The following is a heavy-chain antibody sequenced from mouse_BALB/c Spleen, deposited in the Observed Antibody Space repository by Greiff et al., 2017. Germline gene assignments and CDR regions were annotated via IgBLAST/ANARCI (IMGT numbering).Heavy chain of an antibody. CDR2: INPSTGYT. V-gene: IGHV1-7*01. CDR1: GYTFTSYW. Sequence: QVQLQQSGAELAKPGASVKMSCKASGYTFTSYWMHWVKQRPGQGLEWIGYINPSTGYTEYNQKFKDKATLTADKSSSTAYMKLSSLTSEDSAVYYCARRAPGNYGNPAWFAYWGQGTLVTGSA. D-gene: IGHD2-1*01. J-gene: IGHJ3*01. CDR3: ARRAPGNYGNPAWFAY.